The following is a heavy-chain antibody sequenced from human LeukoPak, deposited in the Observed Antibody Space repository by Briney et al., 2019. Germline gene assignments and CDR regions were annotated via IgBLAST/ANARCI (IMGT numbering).Heavy chain of an antibody. Sequence: SETLSLTCGVYGGSFSGYYWSWIRQPPGKGLEWIGEINHSGSTNYNPSLKSRVTISVDTSKNQFSLKVSSVTAADTAVYYCAREIEGGNPIDYWGQGTLVTVSS. V-gene: IGHV4-34*01. D-gene: IGHD4-23*01. CDR3: AREIEGGNPIDY. J-gene: IGHJ4*02. CDR1: GGSFSGYY. CDR2: INHSGST.